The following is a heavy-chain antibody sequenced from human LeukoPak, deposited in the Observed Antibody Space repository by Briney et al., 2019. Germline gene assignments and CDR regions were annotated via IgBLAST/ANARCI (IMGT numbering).Heavy chain of an antibody. Sequence: SETLSLTCAVSGGSMSSGGYSWSWIRQPPGKGLEWIGYIYHSGSTYYNPSLKSRVTISVDRSKNQFSLKLSSVTAADTAVYYCARGTSRSRIDYWGQGTLVTVSS. CDR1: GGSMSSGGYS. J-gene: IGHJ4*02. CDR2: IYHSGST. D-gene: IGHD1-14*01. CDR3: ARGTSRSRIDY. V-gene: IGHV4-30-2*01.